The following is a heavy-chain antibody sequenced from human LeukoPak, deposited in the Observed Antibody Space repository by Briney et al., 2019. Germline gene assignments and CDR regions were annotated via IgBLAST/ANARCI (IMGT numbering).Heavy chain of an antibody. J-gene: IGHJ2*01. CDR1: GAPISSYY. V-gene: IGHV4-59*01. Sequence: PSETLSLTCTVSGAPISSYYWSWIRQPPGKGLEWIGYIYYSGSTNYNPSLKSRVTISVDTSKNQFSLKLSSVTAADTAVYYCARDLRIAAAGQWYFDLWGRGTLVTVSS. CDR3: ARDLRIAAAGQWYFDL. CDR2: IYYSGST. D-gene: IGHD6-13*01.